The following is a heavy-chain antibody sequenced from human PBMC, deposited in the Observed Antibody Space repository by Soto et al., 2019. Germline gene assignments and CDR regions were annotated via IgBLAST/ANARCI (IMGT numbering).Heavy chain of an antibody. CDR2: IIPILGIA. Sequence: QVQLVQSGAEVKKPGSSVKVSCKASGGTFSSYTISWVRQAPGQGLEWMGRIIPILGIANYAQKFQGRVTITADKSTSTAYMELSSLRSEDTAVYYCASDPGYYDSSGYWGQGTLVTVSS. CDR1: GGTFSSYT. V-gene: IGHV1-69*02. CDR3: ASDPGYYDSSGY. J-gene: IGHJ4*02. D-gene: IGHD3-22*01.